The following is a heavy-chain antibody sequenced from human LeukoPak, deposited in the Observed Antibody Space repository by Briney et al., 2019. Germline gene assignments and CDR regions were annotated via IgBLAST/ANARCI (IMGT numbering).Heavy chain of an antibody. CDR3: ARGFFCPNAVCYVHAFDF. J-gene: IGHJ3*01. CDR2: ISGHNGKT. CDR1: GYIFTNYG. Sequence: ASVKVSCKASGYIFTNYGIGWARLAPGHGLEWMGWISGHNGKTNYGQKFPGRVTMTTDTSASTVYMELRSLRPHDTAVYYCARGFFCPNAVCYVHAFDFWGQGTTVTVSA. V-gene: IGHV1-18*01. D-gene: IGHD2-8*01.